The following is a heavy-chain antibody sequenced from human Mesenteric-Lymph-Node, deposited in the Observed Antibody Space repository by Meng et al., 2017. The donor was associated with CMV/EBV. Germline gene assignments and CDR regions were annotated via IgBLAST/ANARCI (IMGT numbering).Heavy chain of an antibody. D-gene: IGHD6-13*01. CDR1: GFTFSSYS. V-gene: IGHV3-21*01. J-gene: IGHJ4*02. CDR3: AKDGSRVTAAGTYFHY. Sequence: GGSLRLSCAASGFTFSSYSMNWVRQAPGKGLEWVASISSSGYYIYYADSVKGRFTISRDNSKNTVYLQMNSLRDEDTAVYYCAKDGSRVTAAGTYFHYWGQGTLVTVSS. CDR2: ISSSGYYI.